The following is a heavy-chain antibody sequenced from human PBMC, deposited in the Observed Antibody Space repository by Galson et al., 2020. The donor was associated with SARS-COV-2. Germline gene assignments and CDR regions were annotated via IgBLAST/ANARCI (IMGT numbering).Heavy chain of an antibody. Sequence: GGSLRLSCAASGFTVSSNYMSWVRQAPGKGLEWVSVIYSGGSTYYADSVKGRFTISRDNSKNRLYLQMNSLRAEDTAVYYCARDLQVAGAFDIWGQGTMVTVSS. J-gene: IGHJ3*02. V-gene: IGHV3-53*01. CDR1: GFTVSSNY. CDR3: ARDLQVAGAFDI. CDR2: IYSGGST. D-gene: IGHD5-12*01.